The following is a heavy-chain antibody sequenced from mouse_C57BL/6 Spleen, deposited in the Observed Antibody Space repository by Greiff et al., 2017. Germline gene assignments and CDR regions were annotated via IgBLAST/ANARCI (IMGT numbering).Heavy chain of an antibody. J-gene: IGHJ4*01. CDR2: IDPNSGGT. CDR1: GYTFTSYW. V-gene: IGHV1-72*01. CDR3: ARSPFEIRQEDAGAMDY. Sequence: QVQLQQPGAELVKPGASVKLSCKASGYTFTSYWMHWVKQRPGRGLEWIGRIDPNSGGTKYNEKFKSKATLTVDKPSSTAYMQLSSLTSEDSAVYYCARSPFEIRQEDAGAMDYWGQGTSVTVSS.